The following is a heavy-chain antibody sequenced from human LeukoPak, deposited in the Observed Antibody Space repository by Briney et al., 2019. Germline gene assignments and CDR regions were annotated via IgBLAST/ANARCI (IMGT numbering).Heavy chain of an antibody. D-gene: IGHD5-12*01. J-gene: IGHJ4*02. CDR1: GYIFSNYG. V-gene: IGHV1-18*04. CDR3: ARDRRGYSAYDGEGFDY. Sequence: ASGYIFSNYGFSWVGQAPGQGLEWMGWISADNHNTKYAQKFQDRVTMTDDRSTSTVYMELRSLRSDDTAVYYCARDRRGYSAYDGEGFDYWGQGTLVTVSS. CDR2: ISADNHNT.